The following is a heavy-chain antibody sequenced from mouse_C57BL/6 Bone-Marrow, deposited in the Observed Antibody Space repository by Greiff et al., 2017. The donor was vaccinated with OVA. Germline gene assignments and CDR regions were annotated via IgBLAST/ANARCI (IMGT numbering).Heavy chain of an antibody. CDR1: GYTFTSYW. V-gene: IGHV1-69*01. CDR2: IDPSDSYT. D-gene: IGHD2-2*01. CDR3: ARGDYGYWFDY. Sequence: QVQLQQPGAELVMPGASVKLSCKASGYTFTSYWMHWVKQRPGQGLEWIGEIDPSDSYTNYNQKFKGKSTLTVDKSSSTAYMQLSSLTSEDSAVYYCARGDYGYWFDYWGQGTTLTVSS. J-gene: IGHJ2*01.